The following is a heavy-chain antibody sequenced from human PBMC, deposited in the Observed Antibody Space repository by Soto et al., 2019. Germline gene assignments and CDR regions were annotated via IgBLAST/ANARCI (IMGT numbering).Heavy chain of an antibody. V-gene: IGHV1-24*01. Sequence: ASLKVSCKVSGYTLTELSMHWVRQAPGKGLEWMGGFDPEDGETIYAQKFQGRVTMTEDTSTDTAYMELSSLRSEDTAVYYCATGSGSLGYYGMDVWGQGTTVTVSS. CDR1: GYTLTELS. J-gene: IGHJ6*02. CDR2: FDPEDGET. D-gene: IGHD3-10*01. CDR3: ATGSGSLGYYGMDV.